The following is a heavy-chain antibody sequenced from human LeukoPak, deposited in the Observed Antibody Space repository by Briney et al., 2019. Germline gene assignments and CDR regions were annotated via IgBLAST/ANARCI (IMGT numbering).Heavy chain of an antibody. CDR2: ISSSSSYI. Sequence: GGSLRLSCAPSGFTFSSYSMNWVRQAPGKGLEWVSSISSSSSYIYYADSVKGRFTISRDNAKNSLYLQMNSLRAEDTAVYYCAREADGYYYFDYWGQGILVTVS. V-gene: IGHV3-21*01. D-gene: IGHD3-22*01. J-gene: IGHJ4*02. CDR1: GFTFSSYS. CDR3: AREADGYYYFDY.